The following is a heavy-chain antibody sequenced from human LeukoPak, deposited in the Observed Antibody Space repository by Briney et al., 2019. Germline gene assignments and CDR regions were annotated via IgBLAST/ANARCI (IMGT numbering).Heavy chain of an antibody. CDR1: GFTFSSYW. J-gene: IGHJ5*02. Sequence: SGGSLRLSCAASGFTFSSYWMHWVRQAPGKGLVWVSRINSDGSSTSYADSVTGRFTISRDNAKNTLYLQMNSLRAEDTAVYYCARKRIAAATNWFDPWGQGTLVTVSS. CDR3: ARKRIAAATNWFDP. CDR2: INSDGSST. D-gene: IGHD6-13*01. V-gene: IGHV3-74*01.